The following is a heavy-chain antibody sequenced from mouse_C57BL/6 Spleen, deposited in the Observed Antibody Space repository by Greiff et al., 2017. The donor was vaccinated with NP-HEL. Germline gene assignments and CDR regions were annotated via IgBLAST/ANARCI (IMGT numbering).Heavy chain of an antibody. V-gene: IGHV1-77*01. Sequence: VQLQQSGAELVKPGASVKISCKASGYTFTDYYINWVKQRPGQGLEWIGKIGPGSGSTYYNEKFKGKATLTADKSSSTAYMQLSSLTSEDSAVYFCARRFITTVVAKYYFDYWGQGTTLTVSS. CDR2: IGPGSGST. D-gene: IGHD1-1*01. CDR1: GYTFTDYY. CDR3: ARRFITTVVAKYYFDY. J-gene: IGHJ2*01.